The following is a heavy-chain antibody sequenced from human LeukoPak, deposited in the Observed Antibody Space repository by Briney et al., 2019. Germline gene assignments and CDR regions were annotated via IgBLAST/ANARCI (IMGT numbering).Heavy chain of an antibody. CDR3: AKDIVPRGYYDSSEPAV. V-gene: IGHV3-9*01. CDR2: ISWNSGSI. J-gene: IGHJ4*02. D-gene: IGHD3-22*01. Sequence: PGGSLRLSCAASGFTFDDYAMHWVRLAPGKGLEWVSGISWNSGSIGYADSVKGRFTISRDNAKNSLYLQMNSLRAEDTALYYCAKDIVPRGYYDSSEPAVWGQGTLVTVSS. CDR1: GFTFDDYA.